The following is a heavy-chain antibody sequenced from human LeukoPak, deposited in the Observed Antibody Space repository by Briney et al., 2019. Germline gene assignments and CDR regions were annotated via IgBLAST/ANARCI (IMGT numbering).Heavy chain of an antibody. CDR2: INHSGST. J-gene: IGHJ4*02. CDR3: ARGVYSGSKHYFDY. D-gene: IGHD1-26*01. V-gene: IGHV4-34*01. Sequence: SETLSLTCAVYGGSFSGYYWSWIRQPPGKGLEWIGEINHSGSTNYNPSLKSRVTISVDTSKNQFSLKLSSVTAADTAVYYCARGVYSGSKHYFDYWGQGTLVTVSS. CDR1: GGSFSGYY.